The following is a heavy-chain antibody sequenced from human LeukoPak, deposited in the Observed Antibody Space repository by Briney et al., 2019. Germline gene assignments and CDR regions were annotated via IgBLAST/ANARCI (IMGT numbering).Heavy chain of an antibody. Sequence: GRSLRLSCAASGFNLSNYGMHWVRQAPGKGLEWVAVMSHEGSDKYYADSVKGRFTISRDNSKNILYVQMNSLRVEDTAVYYCAIGPDYGSGDSWGQGTMVTVSS. CDR2: MSHEGSDK. D-gene: IGHD3-10*01. J-gene: IGHJ4*02. CDR3: AIGPDYGSGDS. CDR1: GFNLSNYG. V-gene: IGHV3-30*03.